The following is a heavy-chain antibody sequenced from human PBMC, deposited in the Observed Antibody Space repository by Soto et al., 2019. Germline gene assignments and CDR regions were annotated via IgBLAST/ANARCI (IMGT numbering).Heavy chain of an antibody. D-gene: IGHD2-15*01. CDR2: IYHSGST. CDR1: SGTISSSNW. J-gene: IGHJ5*02. V-gene: IGHV4-4*02. Sequence: SETLSLTCAVSSGTISSSNWWSWVRQPPGKGLEWIGEIYHSGSTNYNPSLKSRVTISVDKSKNQFSLKLSSVTAADTAMYYCARHMVVAATKYNWFDPWGQGTLVTVSS. CDR3: ARHMVVAATKYNWFDP.